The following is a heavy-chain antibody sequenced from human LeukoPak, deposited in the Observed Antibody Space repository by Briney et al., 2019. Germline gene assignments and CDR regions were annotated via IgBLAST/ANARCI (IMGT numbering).Heavy chain of an antibody. CDR2: IKKDGSEK. CDR3: ARDYGSGWSQLYYFDY. J-gene: IGHJ4*02. V-gene: IGHV3-7*01. CDR1: GFTFRSYW. D-gene: IGHD6-19*01. Sequence: GGSLRVSCAASGFTFRSYWMSWVRQAPGKGLEWVANIKKDGSEKYYVDSVKGRFTISRDNAKNSLYLQMNSLRAEDTAVYYCARDYGSGWSQLYYFDYWGQGTLVTVSS.